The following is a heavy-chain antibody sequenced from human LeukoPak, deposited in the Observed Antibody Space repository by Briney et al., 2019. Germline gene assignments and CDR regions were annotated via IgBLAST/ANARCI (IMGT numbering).Heavy chain of an antibody. Sequence: SETLSLTCAVYGGSFSGYYWSWIRQPPGKGLEWIGEINHSGSTNYNPSLKSRVTISVDTSKNQFSLKLSSVTAADTAVYYCARVASNYVGPYYYYYYMDVWGKGTTVTVSS. J-gene: IGHJ6*03. CDR3: ARVASNYVGPYYYYYYMDV. D-gene: IGHD4-11*01. CDR1: GGSFSGYY. CDR2: INHSGST. V-gene: IGHV4-34*01.